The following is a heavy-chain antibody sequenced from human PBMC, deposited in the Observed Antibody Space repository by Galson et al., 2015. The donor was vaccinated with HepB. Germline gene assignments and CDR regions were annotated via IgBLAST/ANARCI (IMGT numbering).Heavy chain of an antibody. J-gene: IGHJ4*02. D-gene: IGHD3-10*01. CDR1: GFTFSSYG. CDR3: ATGYYYFSGATSYDW. Sequence: SLRLSCAASGFTFSSYGMHWVRQAPGKGLEWVAVIWYDGSNKYYADSVKGRFTISRDNSKNTLFLQMDSLRVEDTAVYYCATGYYYFSGATSYDWWGQGTLVTVSS. V-gene: IGHV3-33*08. CDR2: IWYDGSNK.